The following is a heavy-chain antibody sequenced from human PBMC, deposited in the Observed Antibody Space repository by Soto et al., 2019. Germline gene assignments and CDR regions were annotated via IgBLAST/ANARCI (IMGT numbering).Heavy chain of an antibody. V-gene: IGHV4-34*01. J-gene: IGHJ2*01. CDR2: INHSGST. Sequence: QVQLQQWGAGLLKPSETLSLTCAVYGGSFSGYYWSWIRQPPGKGLEWIGEINHSGSTNYNPSLKSRVTISVDTSKNQFSLELSSVTAADTAVYYCARDPTSGYFDLWGRGTLVNVSS. CDR1: GGSFSGYY. CDR3: ARDPTSGYFDL.